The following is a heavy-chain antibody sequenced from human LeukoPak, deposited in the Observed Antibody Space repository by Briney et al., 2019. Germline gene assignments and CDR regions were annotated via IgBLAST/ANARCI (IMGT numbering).Heavy chain of an antibody. CDR3: AKGKAGIAHYMDV. J-gene: IGHJ6*03. CDR1: GFTFSSYG. CDR2: ISGSGGST. Sequence: GGTLRLSCAASGFTFSSYGMSWVRQAPGKGLEWVSAISGSGGSTYYADSVKGRFTISRDNSKNTLYLQMNSLRAEDTAVYYCAKGKAGIAHYMDVWGKGTTVTISS. D-gene: IGHD6-13*01. V-gene: IGHV3-23*01.